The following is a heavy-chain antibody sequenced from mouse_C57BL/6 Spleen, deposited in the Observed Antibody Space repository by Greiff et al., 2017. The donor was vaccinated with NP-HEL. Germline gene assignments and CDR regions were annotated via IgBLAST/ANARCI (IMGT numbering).Heavy chain of an antibody. J-gene: IGHJ3*01. V-gene: IGHV1-55*01. CDR1: GYTFTSYW. CDR3: ARKGHDYDEGFAY. Sequence: VQLQQPGAELVKPGASVKMSCKASGYTFTSYWITWVKQRPGQGLEWIGDIYPGSGSTNYNEKFKSKATLTVDTSSSTAYMQLSSLTSEDSAVYDCARKGHDYDEGFAYWGQGTLVTVSA. CDR2: IYPGSGST. D-gene: IGHD2-4*01.